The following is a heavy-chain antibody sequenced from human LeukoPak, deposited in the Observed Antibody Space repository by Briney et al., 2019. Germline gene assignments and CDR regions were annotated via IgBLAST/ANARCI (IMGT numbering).Heavy chain of an antibody. J-gene: IGHJ4*02. D-gene: IGHD2-2*01. CDR2: IYYSGST. V-gene: IGHV4-39*07. CDR1: GGSISSSSYY. Sequence: PSETLSLTCTVSGGSISSSSYYWGWIRQPPGKGVEWIGSIYYSGSTYYNPSLKSRVTISVDTSKNQFSLKLSSVTAADTAVYYCAREEGTGFVVVPAAVDYWGQGTLVTVSS. CDR3: AREEGTGFVVVPAAVDY.